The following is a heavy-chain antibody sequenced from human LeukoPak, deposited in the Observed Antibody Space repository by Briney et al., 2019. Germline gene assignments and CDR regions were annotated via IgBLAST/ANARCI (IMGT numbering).Heavy chain of an antibody. CDR2: IYYSGST. Sequence: PSETLSLTCTVSGGSISSSSYYWGWIRQPPGKGLEWIGSIYYSGSTYYNPSLKSRVTISVDTSKNQFSLKLSSVTAADTAVYYCARDGRYYGSGSLPNWFDPWGQGTLVTVSS. CDR1: GGSISSSSYY. J-gene: IGHJ5*02. D-gene: IGHD3-10*01. CDR3: ARDGRYYGSGSLPNWFDP. V-gene: IGHV4-39*07.